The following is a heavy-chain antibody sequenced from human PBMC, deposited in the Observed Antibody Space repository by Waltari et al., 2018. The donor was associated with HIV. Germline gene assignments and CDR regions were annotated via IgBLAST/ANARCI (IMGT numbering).Heavy chain of an antibody. CDR2: INGDGSGT. CDR1: GFTFLSHW. Sequence: EVQLVEFGGCLVQAGGALRLSCAASGFTFLSHWMCWVRQAPGKGLVWVGRINGDGSGTSYADSVRGRFSISRENAENSLHLHMNSVRPEDTGLYYCTREGVETTAPADYWGQGTLVTVSS. D-gene: IGHD4-17*01. J-gene: IGHJ4*02. V-gene: IGHV3-74*01. CDR3: TREGVETTAPADY.